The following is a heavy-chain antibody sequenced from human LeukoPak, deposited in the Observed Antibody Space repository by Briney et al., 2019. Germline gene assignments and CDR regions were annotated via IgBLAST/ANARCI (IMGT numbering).Heavy chain of an antibody. Sequence: SETLSLTCTVSGGSISSGGYYWSWIRQHPGKGLEWIGYIHYSGSTYYNVSLKIRVTISVDTSKNQFSLKLTSVTAADTAVYYCARTRNSNNYYYYMDVWGKGTTVTVSS. D-gene: IGHD2-21*01. V-gene: IGHV4-31*03. CDR3: ARTRNSNNYYYYMDV. J-gene: IGHJ6*03. CDR1: GGSISSGGYY. CDR2: IHYSGST.